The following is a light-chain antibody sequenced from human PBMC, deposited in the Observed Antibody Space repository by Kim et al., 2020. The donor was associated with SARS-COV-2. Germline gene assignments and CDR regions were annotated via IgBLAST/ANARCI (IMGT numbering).Light chain of an antibody. V-gene: IGLV3-1*01. Sequence: SYELTQPPSVSVSPGQTASITCSGDKLGDKYACWYQQKPGQSPVLVIYQDSKRPSGIPERFSGSNSGNTATLTISGTQAMDEADYYCQAWDSSTNYVFGTGTKVT. J-gene: IGLJ1*01. CDR2: QDS. CDR1: KLGDKY. CDR3: QAWDSSTNYV.